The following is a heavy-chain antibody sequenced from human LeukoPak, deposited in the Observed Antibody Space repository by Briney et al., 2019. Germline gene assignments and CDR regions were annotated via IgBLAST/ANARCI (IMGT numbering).Heavy chain of an antibody. CDR1: GFTFSSYS. D-gene: IGHD6-19*01. CDR3: ARESSGWYMLDY. J-gene: IGHJ4*02. V-gene: IGHV3-48*02. Sequence: PGGSLRLSCAASGFTFSSYSVNWVRQAPGKGLEWVSYISSTSTIYYVDSVKGRFTISRDNAKNSLYLQMNSLRDEDTAVYYCARESSGWYMLDYWGQGTLVTVSS. CDR2: ISSTSTI.